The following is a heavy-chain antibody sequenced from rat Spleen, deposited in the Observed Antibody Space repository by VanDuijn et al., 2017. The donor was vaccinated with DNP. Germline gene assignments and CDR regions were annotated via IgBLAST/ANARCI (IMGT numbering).Heavy chain of an antibody. CDR2: ISYSGST. Sequence: DVQLQESGPGLVKPSQSLSLTCSVTGYFITSNYWGWIRKFPGNKMEWMGYISYSGSTSYNPSLKSRISITRDTSKNQFFLQLNSVTTEDTDTYYCSRLGPDLDYWGQGVMVTVSS. CDR3: SRLGPDLDY. CDR1: GYFITSNY. V-gene: IGHV3-1*01. D-gene: IGHD3-1*01. J-gene: IGHJ2*01.